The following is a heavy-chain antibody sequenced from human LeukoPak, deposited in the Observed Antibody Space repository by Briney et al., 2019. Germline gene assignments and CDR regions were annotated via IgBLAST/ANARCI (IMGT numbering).Heavy chain of an antibody. CDR3: AKDLGPSCGGDCYFDY. CDR2: ISSSGDYT. J-gene: IGHJ4*02. CDR1: GFTFETYS. Sequence: GGSLRLSCAATGFTFETYSMHWVRQAPGKGLEWVSFISSSGDYTYYADSVKGRFTISRDNSKNTLYLQMNSLRAEDTAVYYCAKDLGPSCGGDCYFDYWGQGTLVTVSS. V-gene: IGHV3-NL1*01. D-gene: IGHD2-21*01.